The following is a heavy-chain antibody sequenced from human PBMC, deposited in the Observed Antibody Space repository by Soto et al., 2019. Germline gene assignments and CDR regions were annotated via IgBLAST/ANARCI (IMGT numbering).Heavy chain of an antibody. D-gene: IGHD6-19*01. Sequence: QDPLVQSGAEVKKPGASVMVSCKASGYSFTNYGITWVRQAPGQGLEWLGWISAFNGNTHYAQKVQGRVTMTTDASTSTAYMELRSLRSDDTAVYYCARDRGVAPPVAGNTHYYYYMDVWGKGTTVTVSS. V-gene: IGHV1-18*01. J-gene: IGHJ6*03. CDR3: ARDRGVAPPVAGNTHYYYYMDV. CDR1: GYSFTNYG. CDR2: ISAFNGNT.